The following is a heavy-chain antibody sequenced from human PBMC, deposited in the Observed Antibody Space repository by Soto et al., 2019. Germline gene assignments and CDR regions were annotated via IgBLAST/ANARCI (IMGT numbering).Heavy chain of an antibody. J-gene: IGHJ6*02. D-gene: IGHD6-6*01. CDR2: MSYDGGSK. Sequence: QVQLVESGGGVVQPGRSLRLSCAASGFTFSTYATHWVRQAPGKGLEWVAVMSYDGGSKYYADSVKGRFTISRDNSKNTLYLQMNSLSVEDTAVYYCAKDDSSSPLWYYGMDVWGQGTTVTVSS. CDR3: AKDDSSSPLWYYGMDV. CDR1: GFTFSTYA. V-gene: IGHV3-30-3*01.